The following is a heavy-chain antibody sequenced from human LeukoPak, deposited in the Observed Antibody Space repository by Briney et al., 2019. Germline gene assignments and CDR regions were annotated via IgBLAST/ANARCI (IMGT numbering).Heavy chain of an antibody. Sequence: ASVKVSCKTSGYTFTSYGVSWVRQAPGQGLEWMGWIGTHSGNTNYAQKFQGRVIMTTDTSTSTAYMELMSLRSDDTAVFYCARDGSGGGGYFDYWGQGTLVIVSS. J-gene: IGHJ4*02. CDR2: IGTHSGNT. D-gene: IGHD6-19*01. CDR1: GYTFTSYG. V-gene: IGHV1-18*01. CDR3: ARDGSGGGGYFDY.